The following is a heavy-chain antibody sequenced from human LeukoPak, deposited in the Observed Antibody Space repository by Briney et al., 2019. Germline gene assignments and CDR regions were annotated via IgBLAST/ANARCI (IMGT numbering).Heavy chain of an antibody. CDR2: IYSGGST. V-gene: IGHV3-53*01. CDR3: ARDPRYDY. J-gene: IGHJ4*02. Sequence: PGGSLRLSCAASGFTFSSYGMHWVRQAPGQGLEWVSVIYSGGSTYYADSVKGRFTISRDNSKNTLYLQMNSLRAEDTAVYHCARDPRYDYWGQGTLVTVSS. CDR1: GFTFSSYG.